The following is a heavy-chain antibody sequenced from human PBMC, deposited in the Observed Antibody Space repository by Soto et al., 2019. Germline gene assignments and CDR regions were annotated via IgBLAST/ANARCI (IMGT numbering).Heavy chain of an antibody. CDR3: ARGDDYGDYGDWYFDL. CDR2: IYYSGST. CDR1: GGSISSGGYY. D-gene: IGHD4-17*01. V-gene: IGHV4-31*03. J-gene: IGHJ2*01. Sequence: SETLSLTCTVSGGSISSGGYYWSWIRQHPGKGLEWIGYIYYSGSTYYSPSLKSRVTISVDTSKNQFSLKLSSVTAADTAVYYCARGDDYGDYGDWYFDLWGRGTLVTVSS.